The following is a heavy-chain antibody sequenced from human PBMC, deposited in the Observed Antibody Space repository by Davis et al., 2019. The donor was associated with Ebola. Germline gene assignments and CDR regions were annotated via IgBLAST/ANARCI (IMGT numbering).Heavy chain of an antibody. Sequence: HSQTLSLTCAISGDRVSSNSWNWIRQSPSSGLEWLGRTYYKSKWYNDYAASVKSRITINPDTSKNQFSLQLTSVTPEDTALYYCARGWLRGGMDVWGEGTTVTV. CDR2: TYYKSKWYN. J-gene: IGHJ6*02. CDR3: ARGWLRGGMDV. CDR1: GDRVSSNS. D-gene: IGHD5-18*01. V-gene: IGHV6-1*01.